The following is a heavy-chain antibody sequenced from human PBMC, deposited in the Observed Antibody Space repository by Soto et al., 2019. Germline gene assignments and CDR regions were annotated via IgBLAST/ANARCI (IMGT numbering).Heavy chain of an antibody. CDR3: AKGDTTMITDYYAMDV. V-gene: IGHV3-23*01. CDR1: GFTFTSYA. D-gene: IGHD5-18*01. CDR2: ISGSGGSE. J-gene: IGHJ6*02. Sequence: GGSLRLSGAVSGFTFTSYAMTWVSQAPGKGLEWVSAISGSGGSEFYADSVKGRFTISRDNSKSTLYLQMKSLRAEDTALYYCAKGDTTMITDYYAMDVWGQGTTVTVSS.